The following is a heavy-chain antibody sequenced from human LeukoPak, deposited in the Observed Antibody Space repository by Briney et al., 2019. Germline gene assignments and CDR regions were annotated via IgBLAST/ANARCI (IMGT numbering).Heavy chain of an antibody. D-gene: IGHD3-16*01. J-gene: IGHJ6*02. V-gene: IGHV3-11*01. CDR1: GFTFSDYY. CDR2: VSSGGDIT. CDR3: ARDMDKLGDYYGMDV. Sequence: PGGSLRLSCAASGFTFSDYYMSWIRQAPGKGLERLSIVSSGGDITTYADSVKGRFTISRDNTRNLLFLQMNSLRAEDTAVYYCARDMDKLGDYYGMDVWGQGTTVVVSS.